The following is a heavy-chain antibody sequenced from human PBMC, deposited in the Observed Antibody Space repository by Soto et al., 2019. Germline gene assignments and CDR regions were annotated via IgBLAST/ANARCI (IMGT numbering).Heavy chain of an antibody. Sequence: QVQLVQSGAEVKKPGASVKVSCKASGYTFTNYGISWVRQAPGQGLEWMGWISAYNGNTNYAQKFQGRVTMTTDTSTRTAYLELGGMRSDETAVYYCASKVEGDDWNEDYFDYGGKGTLVTV. CDR3: ASKVEGDDWNEDYFDY. J-gene: IGHJ4*02. CDR2: ISAYNGNT. V-gene: IGHV1-18*01. CDR1: GYTFTNYG. D-gene: IGHD1-1*01.